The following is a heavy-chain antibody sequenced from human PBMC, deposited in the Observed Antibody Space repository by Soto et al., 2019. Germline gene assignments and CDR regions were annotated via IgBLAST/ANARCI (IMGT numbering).Heavy chain of an antibody. V-gene: IGHV4-39*01. J-gene: IGHJ6*03. CDR3: ARLRTYQKGLYYYFYYFMDV. CDR2: VHYSGSD. D-gene: IGHD2-2*01. CDR1: GDSISSSSYY. Sequence: QLQLQESGPGLVKPSETLFLTCSVSGDSISSSSYYWGWIRQRPGKGLEWIGSVHYSGSDYYSPSLNSRVTISVDTYKNQISLKMTSVTAADTAIYYCARLRTYQKGLYYYFYYFMDVWGSGTTVTVSS.